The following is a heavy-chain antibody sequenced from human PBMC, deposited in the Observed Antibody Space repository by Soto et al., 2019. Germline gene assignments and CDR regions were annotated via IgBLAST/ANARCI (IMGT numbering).Heavy chain of an antibody. CDR2: IYYSGST. V-gene: IGHV4-30-4*01. D-gene: IGHD6-13*01. J-gene: IGHJ5*02. CDR1: GGSISSGDYY. CDR3: ARGVRDYSSSSNWFDP. Sequence: SETLSLTCTVSGGSISSGDYYWSWIRQPPGKGLEWIGYIYYSGSTYYNPSLKSRVTISVDTSKNQFSLKLSSVTAADTAVYYCARGVRDYSSSSNWFDPWGQGTLGTVS.